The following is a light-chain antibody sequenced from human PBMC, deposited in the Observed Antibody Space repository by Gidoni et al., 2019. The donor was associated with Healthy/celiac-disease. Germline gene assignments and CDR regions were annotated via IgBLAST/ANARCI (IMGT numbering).Light chain of an antibody. J-gene: IGKJ4*01. CDR1: QGISSY. Sequence: DIQLTQSPSFLSASVGDRVTITCWASQGISSYLAWYQQKPGKAPKLLIYAASTLQSGVPSRFSGSGSGTEFTLTISSLQPEDFATYYCQQLNSYRTFXGXTKVXIK. V-gene: IGKV1-9*01. CDR2: AAS. CDR3: QQLNSYRT.